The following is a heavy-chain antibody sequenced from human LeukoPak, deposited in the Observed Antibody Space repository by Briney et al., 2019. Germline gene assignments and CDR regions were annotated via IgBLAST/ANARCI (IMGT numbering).Heavy chain of an antibody. CDR1: GFTFSSYA. D-gene: IGHD1-14*01. V-gene: IGHV3-30-3*01. CDR3: ARVPGLEGY. CDR2: ISYDGSNK. Sequence: PGGSLRLSCAASGFTFSSYAMHWVRQAPGKGLEWVAVISYDGSNKYYADSVKGRFTISRDNSKNTLYLQMNSLRAEDTAVYYCARVPGLEGYWGQGTLVTVSS. J-gene: IGHJ4*02.